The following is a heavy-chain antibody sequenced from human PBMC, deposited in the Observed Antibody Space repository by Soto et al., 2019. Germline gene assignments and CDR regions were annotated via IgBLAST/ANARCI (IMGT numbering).Heavy chain of an antibody. J-gene: IGHJ6*03. CDR3: TRDLYADSSMDV. CDR2: MNPNSGNT. V-gene: IGHV1-8*01. CDR1: GYTFTSYD. Sequence: GASVKVSCKASGYTFTSYDINWVRQATGQGLEWMGWMNPNSGNTGYAQKFQGRVTMTRNTSISTAYMELSSLRSEDTAVYYCTRDLYADSSMDVWGKGTTVTVSS. D-gene: IGHD4-17*01.